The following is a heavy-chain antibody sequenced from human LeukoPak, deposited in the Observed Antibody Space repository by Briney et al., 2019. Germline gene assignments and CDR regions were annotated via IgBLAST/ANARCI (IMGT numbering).Heavy chain of an antibody. CDR1: GFTFSSYA. CDR3: AKDLVSCSSTSCLYYYYYYMDV. CDR2: ISGSGGST. J-gene: IGHJ6*03. V-gene: IGHV3-23*01. D-gene: IGHD2-2*01. Sequence: GGSLRLSCAAPGFTFSSYAMSWVRQAPGKGLEWVSAISGSGGSTYYADSVKGRFTISRDNSKNTLYLQMNSLRAEDTAVYYCAKDLVSCSSTSCLYYYYYYMDVWGKGTTVTVSS.